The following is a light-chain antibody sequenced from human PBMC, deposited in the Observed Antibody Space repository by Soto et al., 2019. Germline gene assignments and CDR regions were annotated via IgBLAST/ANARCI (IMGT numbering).Light chain of an antibody. CDR1: QSLLHGNGYNY. CDR2: LGF. CDR3: MQTLQPPRT. V-gene: IGKV2-28*01. J-gene: IGKJ2*02. Sequence: DIVVTQSPLSLAVTPGEAASISCRSSQSLLHGNGYNYFDWYVQKPGQSPQLLIYLGFRRASGVPDRFSGSGSGTDFTLEISRVEAEDVGVYYCMQTLQPPRTFGQGTKLRIK.